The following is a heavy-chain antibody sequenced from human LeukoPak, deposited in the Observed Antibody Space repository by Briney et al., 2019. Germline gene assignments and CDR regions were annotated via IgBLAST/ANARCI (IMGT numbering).Heavy chain of an antibody. J-gene: IGHJ4*02. V-gene: IGHV3-21*05. D-gene: IGHD3-22*01. CDR3: AKDRYYYDSSGYYDY. CDR2: ASTSSSYI. Sequence: PVQPLDSPSVASTSSSYIYYADSVKGRFTISRDNSKNTLYLQMNSLRAEDTAVYYCAKDRYYYDSSGYYDYWGQGTLVTVSS.